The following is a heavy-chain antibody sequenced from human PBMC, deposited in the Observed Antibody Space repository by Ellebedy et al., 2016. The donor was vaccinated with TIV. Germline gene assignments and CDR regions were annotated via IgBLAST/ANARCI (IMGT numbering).Heavy chain of an antibody. Sequence: GGSLRLXCAASGFTFSNYGMQWVRRAPGKGLEWVASISFDGSQKYYADSVRGRFTAYRDNSGNTLSLQMGSLRPEDTAIYFCHSAADAFDIWGQGTMVTVSS. CDR1: GFTFSNYG. V-gene: IGHV3-30*03. CDR3: HSAADAFDI. D-gene: IGHD1-26*01. J-gene: IGHJ3*02. CDR2: ISFDGSQK.